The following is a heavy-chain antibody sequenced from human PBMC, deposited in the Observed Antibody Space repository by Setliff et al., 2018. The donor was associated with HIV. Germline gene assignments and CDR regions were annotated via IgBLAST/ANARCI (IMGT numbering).Heavy chain of an antibody. CDR1: GGTFSSHA. CDR3: ATRTDYYYYYYTDV. Sequence: SVKVSCKASGGTFSSHAISWVRQAPGQGLEWMGGIIPIFGTANYAQKFQGRVTITADESTSTAYMELSSLRSEDTAVYYCATRTDYYYYYYTDVWGKGTTVTVSS. CDR2: IIPIFGTA. V-gene: IGHV1-69*13. J-gene: IGHJ6*03.